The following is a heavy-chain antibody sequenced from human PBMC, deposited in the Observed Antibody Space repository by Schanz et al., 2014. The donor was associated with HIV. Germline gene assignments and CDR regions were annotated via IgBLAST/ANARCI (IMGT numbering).Heavy chain of an antibody. D-gene: IGHD6-25*01. Sequence: QVPLVQSGAEVQKPGASVKVSCKASGYIFTNYYIHWVRQAPGQGFEWMGWINPYNGDTDSAQKLQGRVTMTTDTSTSTAYMELRSLRIDDTAVYYCARGESSAWPPPRDYWGQGTLVTVSS. CDR3: ARGESSAWPPPRDY. V-gene: IGHV1-18*04. CDR2: INPYNGDT. CDR1: GYIFTNYY. J-gene: IGHJ4*02.